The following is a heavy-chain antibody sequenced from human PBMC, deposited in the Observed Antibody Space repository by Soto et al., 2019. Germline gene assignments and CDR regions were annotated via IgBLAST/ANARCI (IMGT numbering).Heavy chain of an antibody. J-gene: IGHJ5*02. D-gene: IGHD2-15*01. Sequence: PGGSLRLSCAGSGFTFSTYAMSWVRQAPGKGLEWVSSISGSGVSTYYADSVKGRFTISRDNSKNTLYLQMNSLRGEDTAVYYCENGYCSGGTCYSASWGQGTLVTVSS. CDR2: ISGSGVST. CDR3: ENGYCSGGTCYSAS. V-gene: IGHV3-23*01. CDR1: GFTFSTYA.